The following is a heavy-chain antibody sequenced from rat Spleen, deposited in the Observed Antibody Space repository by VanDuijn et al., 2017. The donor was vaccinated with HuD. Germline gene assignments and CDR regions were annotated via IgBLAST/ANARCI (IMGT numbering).Heavy chain of an antibody. J-gene: IGHJ2*01. Sequence: EVQLVETGGGLVQPGRSLKVSCVASGFTFSSYVMHWFRQAPENGIEWLAYINTDSSSTYYRDSVKGRFTVSRDNAENTVYLQMNSLRSEDTATYYCAKDREYYGYNSFDSWGQGVMVTVSS. CDR1: GFTFSSYV. CDR3: AKDREYYGYNSFDS. D-gene: IGHD1-9*01. V-gene: IGHV5-58*01. CDR2: INTDSSST.